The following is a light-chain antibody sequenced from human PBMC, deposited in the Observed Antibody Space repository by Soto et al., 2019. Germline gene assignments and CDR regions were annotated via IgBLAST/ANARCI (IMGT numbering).Light chain of an antibody. J-gene: IGKJ1*01. CDR2: GAT. CDR3: QQYGSSPWT. Sequence: EFVLTQSPGTLSLSPGERATLSCRASQSLSSSYLAWYKQKPGQAPRLLIYGATSRATGIPDRFSGSGSGTDFTLTISRLEPEDFAVYYCQQYGSSPWTFGQGTKVEIK. CDR1: QSLSSSY. V-gene: IGKV3-20*01.